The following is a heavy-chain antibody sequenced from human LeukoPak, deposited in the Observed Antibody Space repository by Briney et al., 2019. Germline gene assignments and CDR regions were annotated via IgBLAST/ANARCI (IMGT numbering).Heavy chain of an antibody. CDR2: IYYSGTT. Sequence: SEALSLTCAVSGGSIGSYYWSWLRQPPGRGLEWIGYIYYSGTTNYNPSLKSRVTISVDTSKNQFSLKLTSVTAADTAVYYCARQDPQTTVPEGLDVWGQGTTVTVSS. V-gene: IGHV4-59*01. CDR3: ARQDPQTTVPEGLDV. J-gene: IGHJ6*02. CDR1: GGSIGSYY. D-gene: IGHD4-17*01.